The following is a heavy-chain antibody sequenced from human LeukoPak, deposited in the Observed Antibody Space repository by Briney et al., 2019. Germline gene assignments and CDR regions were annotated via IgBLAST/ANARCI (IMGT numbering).Heavy chain of an antibody. CDR1: GGSFSGYY. D-gene: IGHD2-15*01. V-gene: IGHV4-34*01. J-gene: IGHJ6*03. CDR3: ARGGSWYGYYYYMDV. Sequence: SETLSLTCAVYGGSFSGYYWSWIRQPPGKGLEWIGEINHSGSTNYNPSLKSRVTISVDTSKNQFSLRLSSVTAADTAVYYCARGGSWYGYYYYMDVWGKGTTVTVSS. CDR2: INHSGST.